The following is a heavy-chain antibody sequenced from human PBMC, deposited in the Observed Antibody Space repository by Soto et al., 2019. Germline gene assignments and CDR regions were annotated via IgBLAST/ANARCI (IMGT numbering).Heavy chain of an antibody. CDR1: GGTFSSYA. CDR2: IIPIFGTA. Sequence: ASVKVSCKASGGTFSSYAISWVRQAPGQGLEWVGGIIPIFGTANYAQKFQGRVTITADESTSTAYMELSSLRSEDTAVYYCARATVDHFWSGYSTTYNWFDTWGQGTLVTVSS. V-gene: IGHV1-69*13. D-gene: IGHD3-3*02. J-gene: IGHJ5*02. CDR3: ARATVDHFWSGYSTTYNWFDT.